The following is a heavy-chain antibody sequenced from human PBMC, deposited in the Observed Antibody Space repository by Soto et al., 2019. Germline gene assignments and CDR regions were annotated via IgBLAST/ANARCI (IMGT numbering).Heavy chain of an antibody. CDR3: AKGVSQYTPLALFDY. D-gene: IGHD5-18*01. J-gene: IGHJ4*02. CDR1: GFTFSSYA. CDR2: ISGSDGRT. V-gene: IGHV3-23*01. Sequence: PGGSLRLSCAASGFTFSSYAMSWVRQAPGKGLEWVSTISGSDGRTYSTDSVKGRFTISRDNSRNTAYLQMNSLRVEDTAVYYCAKGVSQYTPLALFDYWGRGTLVTVPQ.